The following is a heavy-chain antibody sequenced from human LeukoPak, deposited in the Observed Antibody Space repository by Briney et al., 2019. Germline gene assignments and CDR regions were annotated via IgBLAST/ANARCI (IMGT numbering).Heavy chain of an antibody. CDR3: ARDANTYDY. J-gene: IGHJ4*02. CDR2: MSSDGSSA. D-gene: IGHD3-16*01. Sequence: GGSLRLSCAASGFTFSNYWMHWVRQAPGKGLVWVSRMSSDGSSADYADSVKGRFTISRDSAKNTLYLQMNSLRAEDTAVYYCARDANTYDYWGQGTLVTASS. CDR1: GFTFSNYW. V-gene: IGHV3-74*01.